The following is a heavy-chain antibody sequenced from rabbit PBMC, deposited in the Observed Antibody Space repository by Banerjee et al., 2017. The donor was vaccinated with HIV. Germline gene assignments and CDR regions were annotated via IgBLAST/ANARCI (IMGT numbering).Heavy chain of an antibody. Sequence: ELVESGGGLVQPGESLKLSCKASGIDFSSYGISWVRQAPGKGPEWIAYIYPDYSSTWYASWVNGRFTISRSTSLNTVDLKMTSLTAADTATYFCARGGPSGYGGYGYVTEGYRLWGPGTLVTVS. CDR2: IYPDYSST. V-gene: IGHV1S47*01. D-gene: IGHD6-1*01. CDR1: GIDFSSYG. CDR3: ARGGPSGYGGYGYVTEGYRL. J-gene: IGHJ6*01.